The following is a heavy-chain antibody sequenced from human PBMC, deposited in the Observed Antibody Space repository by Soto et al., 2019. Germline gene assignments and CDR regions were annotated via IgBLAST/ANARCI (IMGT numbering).Heavy chain of an antibody. J-gene: IGHJ5*01. CDR3: ARAGDCSRTSCYRAMGS. D-gene: IGHD2-2*01. V-gene: IGHV1-8*01. CDR1: GYTFTSYD. Sequence: QVQLVQSGAEVKKPGASAKVSCKASGYTFTSYDINWVRQATGQGLEWMGWMNPNSGNSGYLQKFQGRVTMTRHTSISTAYIELSGLGSEDTAVYYCARAGDCSRTSCYRAMGSWGQGTPVTLP. CDR2: MNPNSGNS.